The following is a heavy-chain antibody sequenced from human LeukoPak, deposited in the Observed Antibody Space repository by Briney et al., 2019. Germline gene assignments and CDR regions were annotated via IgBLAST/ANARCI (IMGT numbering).Heavy chain of an antibody. CDR1: GGTFSSYA. J-gene: IGHJ4*02. Sequence: PMASVKVSCKASGGTFSSYAISWVRQAPGQGLEWMGGIIPMFGTAKYAQKFQGRVTITADKSTSTAYMELSSLRSEDTAVYYCASGTTDIVVVPATLRNYYFDYWGQGTLVTVSS. V-gene: IGHV1-69*06. CDR3: ASGTTDIVVVPATLRNYYFDY. D-gene: IGHD2-2*01. CDR2: IIPMFGTA.